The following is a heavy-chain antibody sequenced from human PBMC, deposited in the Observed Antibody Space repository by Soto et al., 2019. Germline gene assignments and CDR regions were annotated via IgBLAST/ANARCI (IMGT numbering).Heavy chain of an antibody. J-gene: IGHJ6*03. CDR1: GGSIGSGGYY. D-gene: IGHD1-1*01. Sequence: SETLSLTCTVSGGSIGSGGYYWSWIRQHPGKGLEWIGYIYYSGSTYYNPSLKSRVTISVDTSKNQFSLKLSSVTAADTAVYYCATATTGYGSMDVWGKGTTVTVSS. V-gene: IGHV4-31*03. CDR3: ATATTGYGSMDV. CDR2: IYYSGST.